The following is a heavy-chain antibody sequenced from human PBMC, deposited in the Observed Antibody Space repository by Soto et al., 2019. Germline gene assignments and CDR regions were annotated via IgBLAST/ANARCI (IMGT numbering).Heavy chain of an antibody. J-gene: IGHJ4*02. CDR1: GYTFTNYG. D-gene: IGHD2-2*02. Sequence: ASVKVSCKTSGYTFTNYGLSWVRQAPGQRLEWMGWINAGNGNTKYSQKFQGRVTITRDTSASTAYMELSSLRSEDTAVYYCAKSATVPAAIAYWGQGTLVTVSS. CDR3: AKSATVPAAIAY. CDR2: INAGNGNT. V-gene: IGHV1-3*01.